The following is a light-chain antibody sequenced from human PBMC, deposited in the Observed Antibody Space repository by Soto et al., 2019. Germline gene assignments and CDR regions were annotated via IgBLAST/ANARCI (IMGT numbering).Light chain of an antibody. J-gene: IGLJ2*01. V-gene: IGLV2-8*01. CDR1: SSDVGGYNY. Sequence: QLVLTQPPSASGSPGQSVTISCTGTSSDVGGYNYVFWYQQYPGKAPKLIIYDVSQRPSGVPDRFSGSKSGNTASLTVSGLQAEDEADYYCSSYAGSNYVIFGGGTKLTVL. CDR2: DVS. CDR3: SSYAGSNYVI.